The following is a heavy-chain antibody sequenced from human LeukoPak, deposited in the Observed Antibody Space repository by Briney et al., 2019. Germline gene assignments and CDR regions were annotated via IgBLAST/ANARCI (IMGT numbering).Heavy chain of an antibody. D-gene: IGHD3-22*01. Sequence: GGSLRLSCAASGFTLSSYAMSWVRQAPGKGLEWVSAISGSGGSTYYADSVKGRFTISRDNSKNTLYLQMNSLRAEDTAVYYCAKAGGHYYDSSGYRDYWGQGTLVTVSS. J-gene: IGHJ4*02. V-gene: IGHV3-23*01. CDR3: AKAGGHYYDSSGYRDY. CDR1: GFTLSSYA. CDR2: ISGSGGST.